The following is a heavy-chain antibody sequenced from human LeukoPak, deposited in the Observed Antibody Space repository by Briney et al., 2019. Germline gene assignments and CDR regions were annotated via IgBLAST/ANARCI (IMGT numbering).Heavy chain of an antibody. Sequence: PGGSLRLSCTASGFTFSNYAMSWVRQAPGKGLGWVSAISGSGAGTYYGDSVRGRFTISRDNSENTLYLQMNNLRAEDTAVYYCAKGVYNYGPFCFDSWGQGTLVAVSS. D-gene: IGHD5-18*01. CDR2: ISGSGAGT. CDR3: AKGVYNYGPFCFDS. J-gene: IGHJ4*02. CDR1: GFTFSNYA. V-gene: IGHV3-23*01.